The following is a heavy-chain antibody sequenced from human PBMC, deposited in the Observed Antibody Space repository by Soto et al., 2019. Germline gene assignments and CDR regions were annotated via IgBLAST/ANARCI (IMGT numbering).Heavy chain of an antibody. Sequence: SETLSLTCTVSSGSISSSSSYWGWIRQPPGKGLEWIGSIYYSGNTYYNPSLKSRVTISIDSSKTQFSLKLNSVTTADTAVYYCARYILAAAGTRWFDPWGQGTRVTVSS. CDR3: ARYILAAAGTRWFDP. V-gene: IGHV4-39*01. CDR1: SGSISSSSSY. J-gene: IGHJ5*02. CDR2: IYYSGNT. D-gene: IGHD6-13*01.